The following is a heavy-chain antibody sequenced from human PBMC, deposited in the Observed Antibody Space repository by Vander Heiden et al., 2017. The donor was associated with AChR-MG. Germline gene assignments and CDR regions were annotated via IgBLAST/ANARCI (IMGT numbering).Heavy chain of an antibody. D-gene: IGHD2-8*02. CDR3: ARFRVVYAIWDYYYYGMDV. Sequence: QVQLQQWGAGLLKPSETLSLTCAVYGGSFSGYYWSWIRQPPGKGLEWIGEINHSGSTNYNPSLKSRVTISVDTSKNQFSLKLSSVTAADTAVYYCARFRVVYAIWDYYYYGMDVWGQGTTVTVSS. CDR1: GGSFSGYY. V-gene: IGHV4-34*01. J-gene: IGHJ6*02. CDR2: INHSGST.